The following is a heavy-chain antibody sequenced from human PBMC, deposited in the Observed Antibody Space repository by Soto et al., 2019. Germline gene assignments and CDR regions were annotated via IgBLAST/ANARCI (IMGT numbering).Heavy chain of an antibody. D-gene: IGHD7-27*01. CDR1: GFTFSSYG. Sequence: GGSLRLSCAASGFTFSSYGMHWVRQAPGKGLEWVAVISYDGSNKYYADSVKGRFTISRDNSKNTLYLQMNSLRAEDTAVYYCAKDPVTGDFGQLTHGPDYWGQGTLVTVSS. J-gene: IGHJ4*02. CDR3: AKDPVTGDFGQLTHGPDY. CDR2: ISYDGSNK. V-gene: IGHV3-30*18.